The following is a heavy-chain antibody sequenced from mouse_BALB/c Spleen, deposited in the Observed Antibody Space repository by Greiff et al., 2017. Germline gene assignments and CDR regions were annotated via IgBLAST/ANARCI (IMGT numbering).Heavy chain of an antibody. CDR1: GFTFSSFG. CDR2: ISSGISTI. D-gene: IGHD2-3*01. CDR3: ARPRYDGPYYAMDY. J-gene: IGHJ4*01. Sequence: EVKLLESGGGLVQPGGSRKLSCAASGFTFSSFGMHWVRQAPEKGLEWVAYISSGISTIYYADTVKGRFTISRDNPKNTLFLQMTSLRSEDTAMYYCARPRYDGPYYAMDYWGQGTSVTVSS. V-gene: IGHV5-17*02.